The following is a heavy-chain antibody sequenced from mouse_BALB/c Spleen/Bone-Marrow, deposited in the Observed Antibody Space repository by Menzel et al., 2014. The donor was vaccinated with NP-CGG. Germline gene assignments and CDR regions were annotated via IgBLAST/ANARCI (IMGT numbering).Heavy chain of an antibody. Sequence: VMLVESGAELVRPGTSVKISRKASGYTFTNYWLGWVKQRPGHGLEWIGDIYPGGGYTNYNEKFKGKATLTADTSSSTAYMQLSSLTSEDSAVYFCARRGTGVDYWGQGTTLTVSS. CDR3: ARRGTGVDY. CDR2: IYPGGGYT. J-gene: IGHJ2*01. D-gene: IGHD4-1*01. CDR1: GYTFTNYW. V-gene: IGHV1-63*02.